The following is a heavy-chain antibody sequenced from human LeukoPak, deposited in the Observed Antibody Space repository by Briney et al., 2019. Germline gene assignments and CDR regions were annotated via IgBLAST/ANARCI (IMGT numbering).Heavy chain of an antibody. J-gene: IGHJ4*02. CDR3: ARDTGY. CDR2: ISYDGSNK. D-gene: IGHD4-17*01. V-gene: IGHV3-30*04. CDR1: GFTFSSYA. Sequence: GGSLRLSCAASGFTFSSYAMHWVRQAPGKGLEWVAVISYDGSNKYYADSVKGRFTISRDNSKNTLYLQMNSLRAEDTAVYYCARDTGYWGQGTLVTVSS.